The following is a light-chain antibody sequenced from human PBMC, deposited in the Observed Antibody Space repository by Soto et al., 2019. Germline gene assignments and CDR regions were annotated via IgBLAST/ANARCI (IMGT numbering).Light chain of an antibody. CDR1: RGIGGN. CDR3: QQYNNWPPYT. Sequence: EVVMTQSPATLSESPGERVTLYCGASRGIGGNLAWYQQKPGQAPRLLIYGASTRATGIPATFSGSGSGTEFTLTISSLQSEDVAVYYCQQYNNWPPYTFGQGTKLEIK. V-gene: IGKV3-15*01. CDR2: GAS. J-gene: IGKJ2*01.